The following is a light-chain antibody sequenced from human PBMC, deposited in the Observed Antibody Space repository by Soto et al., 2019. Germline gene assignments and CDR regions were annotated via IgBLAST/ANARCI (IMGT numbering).Light chain of an antibody. CDR1: QSISSW. J-gene: IGKJ1*01. V-gene: IGKV1-5*03. CDR2: KAS. CDR3: QQYSTFWT. Sequence: DIQMTQSPSTLSASVGDRVTITYRASQSISSWLAWYQEKPGKAPKLLIYKASSLESGVPSRFSGSGSGTEFTLTISSLQPDDFATYYCQQYSTFWTFGQGTKVEI.